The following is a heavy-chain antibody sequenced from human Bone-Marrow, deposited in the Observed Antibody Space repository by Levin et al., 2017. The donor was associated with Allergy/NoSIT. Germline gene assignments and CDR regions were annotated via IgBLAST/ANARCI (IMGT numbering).Heavy chain of an antibody. CDR3: AGNTDFRFDP. D-gene: IGHD2/OR15-2a*01. CDR2: INKDGSDK. Sequence: GGSLRLSCAVSGFFFSRNWMSWVRQAPGKGLEWVANINKDGSDKHYVDSVKGRFAISRDNAKNSLYLEMNSLRAEDTAVYYCAGNTDFRFDPWGQGTLVTVSS. V-gene: IGHV3-7*01. J-gene: IGHJ5*02. CDR1: GFFFSRNW.